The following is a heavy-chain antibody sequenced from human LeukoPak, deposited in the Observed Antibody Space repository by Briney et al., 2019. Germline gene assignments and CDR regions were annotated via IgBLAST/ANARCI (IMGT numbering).Heavy chain of an antibody. CDR2: IIPIFGTA. Sequence: SVKVACKASGGTFSSYAISWVRQAPGQGLEWMGGIIPIFGTANYAQKFQGRVTITTDESTSTAYMELSSLRSEDTAVYYCARGGTFGGVIFDYWGQGTLVTVSS. CDR1: GGTFSSYA. D-gene: IGHD3-16*01. J-gene: IGHJ4*02. CDR3: ARGGTFGGVIFDY. V-gene: IGHV1-69*05.